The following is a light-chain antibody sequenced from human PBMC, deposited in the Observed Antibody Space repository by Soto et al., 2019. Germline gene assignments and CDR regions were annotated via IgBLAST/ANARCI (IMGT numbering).Light chain of an antibody. V-gene: IGKV4-1*01. Sequence: DIVMTQSPDSLAVSLGERATINCKSSQTVLYSSNNKNYLAWYQQKPGQPPKLLIYWASIRQSGVPDRFSGSGSGTDFTLTISSPQAEDVAVYYCQQYYSTPLTFGGGTKVELK. CDR1: QTVLYSSNNKNY. J-gene: IGKJ4*01. CDR3: QQYYSTPLT. CDR2: WAS.